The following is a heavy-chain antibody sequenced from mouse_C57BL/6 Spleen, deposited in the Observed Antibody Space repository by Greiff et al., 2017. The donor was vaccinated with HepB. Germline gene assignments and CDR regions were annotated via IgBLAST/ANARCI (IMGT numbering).Heavy chain of an antibody. CDR3: ARSDGSSYPFDY. CDR2: IYPGDGDT. J-gene: IGHJ2*01. V-gene: IGHV1-82*01. CDR1: GYAFSSSW. D-gene: IGHD1-1*01. Sequence: QVQLKESGPELVKPGASVKISCKASGYAFSSSWMNWVKQRPGKGLEWIGRIYPGDGDTNYNGKFKGKATLTADKSSSTAYMQLSSLTSEDSAVYFCARSDGSSYPFDYWGQGTTLTVSS.